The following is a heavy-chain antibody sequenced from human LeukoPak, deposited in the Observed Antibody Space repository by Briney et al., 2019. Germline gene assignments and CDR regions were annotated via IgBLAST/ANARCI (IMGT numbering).Heavy chain of an antibody. Sequence: GGSLRLSCAASGFTFSSYAVSWVRQAPGKGLEWVSEISGTNDNTHYADSVKGRFTISRDRSKNTLYLQMNSLRAEDTAVYYCAPSQFSVWEGYFQHWGQGTLVTVSS. CDR2: ISGTNDNT. D-gene: IGHD1-26*01. CDR1: GFTFSSYA. J-gene: IGHJ1*01. V-gene: IGHV3-23*01. CDR3: APSQFSVWEGYFQH.